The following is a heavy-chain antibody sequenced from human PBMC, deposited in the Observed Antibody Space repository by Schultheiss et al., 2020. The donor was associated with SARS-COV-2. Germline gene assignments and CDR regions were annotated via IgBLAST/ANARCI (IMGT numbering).Heavy chain of an antibody. J-gene: IGHJ4*02. CDR2: IYSGGST. CDR1: GFTVSSNY. Sequence: GESLKISCAASGFTVSSNYMSWVRQAPGKGLEWVSVIYSGGSTYYADSVKGRFTISRHNSKNTLYLQMNSLKTEDTAVYYCTTSIAAADFAFDYWGQGTLVTVSS. CDR3: TTSIAAADFAFDY. V-gene: IGHV3-53*01. D-gene: IGHD6-13*01.